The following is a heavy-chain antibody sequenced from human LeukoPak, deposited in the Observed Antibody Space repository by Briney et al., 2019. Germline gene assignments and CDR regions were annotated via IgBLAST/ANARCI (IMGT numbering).Heavy chain of an antibody. CDR2: ISGSGGST. D-gene: IGHD6-6*01. V-gene: IGHV3-23*01. J-gene: IGHJ3*02. CDR1: GFTFSSYA. Sequence: GGSLRLSCAASGFTFSSYAMRWVRQAPGKGLEWVSAISGSGGSTYYADSVKGRFTISRDNSKNTLYLQMNSLRAEDTAVYYCARSIAAAGDLGAFDIWGQGTMVTVSS. CDR3: ARSIAAAGDLGAFDI.